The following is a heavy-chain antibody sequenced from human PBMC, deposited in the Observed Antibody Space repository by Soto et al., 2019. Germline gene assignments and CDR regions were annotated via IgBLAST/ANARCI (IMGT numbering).Heavy chain of an antibody. D-gene: IGHD6-19*01. Sequence: QVQLVQSGAEVKKPGASVKVSCKASGYTFTSYGISWVRQAPGQGLEWMGWISAYNGNTNYAQKLQGRVTMTTDTAXXTAYMELRSLRSDDTAGYYCARDFRFYSSGWLFEYWGQGTLVTVSS. CDR1: GYTFTSYG. CDR3: ARDFRFYSSGWLFEY. J-gene: IGHJ4*02. CDR2: ISAYNGNT. V-gene: IGHV1-18*01.